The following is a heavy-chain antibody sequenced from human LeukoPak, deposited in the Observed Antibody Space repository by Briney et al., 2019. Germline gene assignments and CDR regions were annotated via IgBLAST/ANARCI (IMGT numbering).Heavy chain of an antibody. CDR1: GGSISSYY. J-gene: IGHJ4*02. Sequence: ASETLSLTCTVSGGSISSYYWSWIRQPPGKGLEWIGYIYYSGSTNYNPSLTSRVTISVDTSKNQFSLKLSSVTAADTAVYYCARVMGTTSSVFDYWGQGIQVTVSS. CDR2: IYYSGST. CDR3: ARVMGTTSSVFDY. V-gene: IGHV4-59*01. D-gene: IGHD1-26*01.